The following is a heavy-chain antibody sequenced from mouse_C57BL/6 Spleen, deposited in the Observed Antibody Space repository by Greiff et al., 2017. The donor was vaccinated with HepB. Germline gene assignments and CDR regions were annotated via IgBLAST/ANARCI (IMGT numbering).Heavy chain of an antibody. J-gene: IGHJ4*01. CDR3: ARQLRPLYGMDY. D-gene: IGHD3-2*02. CDR1: GYTFTDYN. Sequence: VQLQQSGPELVKPGASVKIPCKASGYTFTDYNMDWVKQSHGKSLEWIGDINPNNGGTIYNQKFKGKATLTVDKSSSTAYMELRSLTSEDTAVYYCARQLRPLYGMDYWGQGTSVTVSS. CDR2: INPNNGGT. V-gene: IGHV1-18*01.